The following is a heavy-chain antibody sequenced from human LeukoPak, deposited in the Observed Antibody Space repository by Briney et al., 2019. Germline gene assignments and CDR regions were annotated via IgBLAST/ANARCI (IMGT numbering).Heavy chain of an antibody. CDR2: IWYGGSIQ. V-gene: IGHV3-33*01. CDR1: GFTFSSYG. CDR3: ARAGYCSGGSCYGSDY. D-gene: IGHD2-15*01. Sequence: GGSLRLSCAASGFTFSSYGMHWVRQAPGKGLEWVAAIWYGGSIQYYADSVKGRFTISRDNSKNTLYLQMDSLRAEDTAVYYCARAGYCSGGSCYGSDYWGQGTLVSVSS. J-gene: IGHJ4*02.